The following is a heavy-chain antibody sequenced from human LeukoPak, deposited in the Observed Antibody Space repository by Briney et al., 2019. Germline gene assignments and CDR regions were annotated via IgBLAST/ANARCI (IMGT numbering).Heavy chain of an antibody. D-gene: IGHD2-2*01. J-gene: IGHJ4*02. Sequence: PGGSLRLSCAASGFTFSSYGMHWVRQAPGKGLEWVAVIPYDGSNKYYADSVKGRFTISRDNSKNTLYLQMNSLRAEDTAVYYCAKDKYLIWGQGTLVTVSS. V-gene: IGHV3-30*18. CDR2: IPYDGSNK. CDR3: AKDKYLI. CDR1: GFTFSSYG.